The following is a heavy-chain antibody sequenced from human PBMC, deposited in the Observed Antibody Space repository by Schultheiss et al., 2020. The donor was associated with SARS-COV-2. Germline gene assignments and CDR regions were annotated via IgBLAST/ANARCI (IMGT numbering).Heavy chain of an antibody. D-gene: IGHD2-2*02. CDR2: INHSGST. J-gene: IGHJ5*02. CDR3: ARVSSGRFVVVPAAIRRAWFDP. CDR1: GGSFSGYY. V-gene: IGHV4-34*01. Sequence: SETLSLTCAVYGGSFSGYYWSWIRQPPGKGLEWIGEINHSGSTNYNPSLKSRVTISVDTSKNQFSLKLSSVTAADTAVYYCARVSSGRFVVVPAAIRRAWFDPWGQGTLVTVSS.